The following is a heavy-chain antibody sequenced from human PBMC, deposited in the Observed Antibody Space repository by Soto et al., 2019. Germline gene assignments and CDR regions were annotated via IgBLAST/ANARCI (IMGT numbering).Heavy chain of an antibody. V-gene: IGHV3-48*02. D-gene: IGHD6-13*01. CDR1: GFTFSSYS. CDR2: ISSSSSTM. J-gene: IGHJ4*02. CDR3: ARDPYSSSWFNSYY. Sequence: EVQLVESGGGLVQPGGSLRLSCAASGFTFSSYSMNWVRQAPGKGLEWVSYISSSSSTMYYADSVKGRFTITRDKAKKSLYRQMNSLRDEGTAVYYCARDPYSSSWFNSYYWGQGTLVTVSS.